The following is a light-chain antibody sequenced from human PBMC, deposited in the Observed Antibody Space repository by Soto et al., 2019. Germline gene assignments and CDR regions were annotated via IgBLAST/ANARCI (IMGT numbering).Light chain of an antibody. CDR3: QQYGSSGT. Sequence: EIAMTQSPATLSVSPGERATLSFRASESVSSNLALYQQKPGQAPRLLIYGASSRATGVPARFSGSGSGTEFTLTISSLEPEDFAVYYCQQYGSSGTFGQGTKVDIK. CDR2: GAS. J-gene: IGKJ1*01. V-gene: IGKV3-15*01. CDR1: ESVSSN.